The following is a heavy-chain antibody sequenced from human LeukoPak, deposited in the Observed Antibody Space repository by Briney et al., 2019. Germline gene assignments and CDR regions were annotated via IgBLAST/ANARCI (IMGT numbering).Heavy chain of an antibody. J-gene: IGHJ4*02. V-gene: IGHV4-39*01. CDR1: GGSISSSSYY. CDR3: ARRRGSSWKTEYFDY. CDR2: IYYSGST. Sequence: SSETLSLTCTVSGGSISSSSYYWGWIRQPPGKGLEWIGSIYYSGSTYYNPSLKSRVTISVDTSKNQFSLKLSSMTAADTAVYYCARRRGSSWKTEYFDYWGQGTLVTVSS. D-gene: IGHD6-13*01.